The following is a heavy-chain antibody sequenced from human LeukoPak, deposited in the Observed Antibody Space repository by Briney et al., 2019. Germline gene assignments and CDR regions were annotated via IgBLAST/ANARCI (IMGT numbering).Heavy chain of an antibody. V-gene: IGHV3-30*19. CDR3: ARDVHPILPYYGMDV. D-gene: IGHD3-10*02. CDR1: GFTFSSYG. Sequence: GGSLRLSCAASGFTFSSYGMHWVRQAPGKGLEWVAVISYDGSNKYYADSVKGRFTISRDNSKNTLYLQMNSLRAEDTAVYYCARDVHPILPYYGMDVWGQGTTVTVSS. CDR2: ISYDGSNK. J-gene: IGHJ6*02.